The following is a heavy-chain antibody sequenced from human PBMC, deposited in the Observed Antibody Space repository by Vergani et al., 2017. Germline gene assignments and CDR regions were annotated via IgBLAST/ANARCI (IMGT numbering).Heavy chain of an antibody. D-gene: IGHD5-24*01. CDR3: ARDRSRDGYNYAVDY. CDR2: IYYSGST. CDR1: GGSISSGDYY. Sequence: QVQLQESGPGLVKPSQTLSLTCTVSGGSISSGDYYWSWIRQPPRKGLEWIGYIYYSGSTYYNPSLKSRVTISVDTSKNQFSLKLSSVTAADTAVYYCARDRSRDGYNYAVDYWGQGTLVTVSS. V-gene: IGHV4-30-4*08. J-gene: IGHJ4*02.